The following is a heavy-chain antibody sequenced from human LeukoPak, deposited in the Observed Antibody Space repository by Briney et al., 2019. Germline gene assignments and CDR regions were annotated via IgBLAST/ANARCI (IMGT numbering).Heavy chain of an antibody. Sequence: GGSLRLSCAASGFSFSSYAMSWVRQAPGKGLEWVSAITDSGGSTYHADSVKGRFTISRDNSKNAVSLQLNNLRAEDTALYYCAKGQSASSTFDCWGQGTLVTVSS. V-gene: IGHV3-23*01. CDR1: GFSFSSYA. CDR3: AKGQSASSTFDC. J-gene: IGHJ4*02. CDR2: ITDSGGST.